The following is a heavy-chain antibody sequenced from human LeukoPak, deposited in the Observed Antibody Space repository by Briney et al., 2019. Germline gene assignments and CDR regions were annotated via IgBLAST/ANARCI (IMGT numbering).Heavy chain of an antibody. CDR1: GFTFSTYW. CDR2: IHEDGSEK. Sequence: SLRLSCAASGFTFSTYWLSWVRQAQGTGLERVANIHEDGSEKYYVDSLKGRFTISRDNAKNSLYLQMNSLRAEDTAVYYCARLLKTDDYVWGSYGFDYWGQGTLVTVSS. CDR3: ARLLKTDDYVWGSYGFDY. V-gene: IGHV3-7*01. J-gene: IGHJ4*02. D-gene: IGHD3-16*01.